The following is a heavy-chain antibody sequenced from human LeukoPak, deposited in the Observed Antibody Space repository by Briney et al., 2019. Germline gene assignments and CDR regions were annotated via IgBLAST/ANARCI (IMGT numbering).Heavy chain of an antibody. V-gene: IGHV1-8*01. D-gene: IGHD3-9*01. Sequence: ASVKVSCKASGYTFTSYDINWVRQATGQGLEWMGWMNPNSGNTGYAQKFQGRVTMTRNTSISTAYMELSSLRSEDTAVYYCARVGGGGDILTGCSIQDAFDIWGQGTMVTVSS. J-gene: IGHJ3*02. CDR1: GYTFTSYD. CDR2: MNPNSGNT. CDR3: ARVGGGGDILTGCSIQDAFDI.